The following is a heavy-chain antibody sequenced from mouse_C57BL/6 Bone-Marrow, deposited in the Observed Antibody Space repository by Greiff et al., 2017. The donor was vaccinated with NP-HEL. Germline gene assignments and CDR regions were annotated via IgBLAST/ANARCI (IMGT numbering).Heavy chain of an antibody. J-gene: IGHJ2*01. Sequence: EVQLQQSGPVLVKPGASVKMSCKASGYTFTDYYMNWVKQSHGKSLEWIGVINPYSGGTSYNEKFKGKATLTVDKSSSTAYMELNSLTSEDSAVYYCAPSLYYYDFDYWGQGTTLTVSS. CDR2: INPYSGGT. V-gene: IGHV1-19*01. CDR1: GYTFTDYY. D-gene: IGHD1-1*01. CDR3: APSLYYYDFDY.